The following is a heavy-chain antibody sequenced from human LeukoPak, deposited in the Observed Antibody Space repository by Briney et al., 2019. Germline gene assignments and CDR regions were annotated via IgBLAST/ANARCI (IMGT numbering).Heavy chain of an antibody. D-gene: IGHD5-12*01. CDR1: GFTFSTYW. J-gene: IGHJ4*02. CDR3: AKESGYDVDLDY. Sequence: GGSLSPSFVGSGFTFSTYWMNWVRQAPGRGWGWVSGINTDGSTTSYADSVKGRFTISRDNAKNTLYLQMSSLRAEDTAVYYCAKESGYDVDLDYWGQGALVTVSS. V-gene: IGHV3-74*01. CDR2: INTDGSTT.